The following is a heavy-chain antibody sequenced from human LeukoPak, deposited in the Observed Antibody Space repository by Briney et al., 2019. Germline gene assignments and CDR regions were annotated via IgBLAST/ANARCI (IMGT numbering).Heavy chain of an antibody. D-gene: IGHD6-19*01. CDR1: GFTFSSYA. CDR3: AKVSVAGSVVDYFGY. Sequence: GGSLRLSCAASGFTFSSYAMSWVRQAPGKGLEWVSAISGSGGSTYYADSVKGRFTISRDNSKNTLYLQMNSLRAEDTAVYYCAKVSVAGSVVDYFGYWGQGTLVTVSS. V-gene: IGHV3-23*01. J-gene: IGHJ4*02. CDR2: ISGSGGST.